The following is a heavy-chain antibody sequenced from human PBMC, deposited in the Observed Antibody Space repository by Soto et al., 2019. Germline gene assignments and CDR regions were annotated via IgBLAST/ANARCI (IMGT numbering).Heavy chain of an antibody. V-gene: IGHV3-23*01. CDR1: GFTFSIFA. CDR3: ARGRDTRSIFDY. J-gene: IGHJ4*02. D-gene: IGHD5-18*01. CDR2: ISGSGGST. Sequence: PGGSLRLSCAASGFTFSIFAMSWVRQSPGKGLEWVSTISGSGGSTYYADAVEGRFSISRDNSKNTLYLHMDSLRAEDTAVYYCARGRDTRSIFDYWGQGALVTVSS.